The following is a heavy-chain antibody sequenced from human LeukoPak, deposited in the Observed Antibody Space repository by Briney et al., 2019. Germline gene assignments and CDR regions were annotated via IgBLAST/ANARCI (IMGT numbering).Heavy chain of an antibody. J-gene: IGHJ6*03. Sequence: SETLSLTCTVSGGSISSYYWSWIRQPAGKGLEWIGRIYTSGSSNYNPSLNSRVTMSVDTSKSQSSLKLSSVTDADTAVYYCAREAARYYYYMDVWGKGTTVTVSS. CDR3: AREAARYYYYMDV. D-gene: IGHD6-13*01. CDR1: GGSISSYY. V-gene: IGHV4-4*07. CDR2: IYTSGSS.